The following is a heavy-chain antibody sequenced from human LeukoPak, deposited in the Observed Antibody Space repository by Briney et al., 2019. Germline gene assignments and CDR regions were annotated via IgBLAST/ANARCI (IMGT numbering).Heavy chain of an antibody. D-gene: IGHD1-26*01. CDR2: IKQDGSEK. J-gene: IGHJ4*02. CDR3: AQTLPREEDY. CDR1: GFTFSSYW. V-gene: IGHV3-7*01. Sequence: GGSLRLSYAAPGFTFSSYWMSWVRQAPGKGLEWVANIKQDGSEKYYVDSVKGRFTISRDNAKNSLYLQMNSLRAEDTAVYYCAQTLPREEDYWGQGTLVTVSS.